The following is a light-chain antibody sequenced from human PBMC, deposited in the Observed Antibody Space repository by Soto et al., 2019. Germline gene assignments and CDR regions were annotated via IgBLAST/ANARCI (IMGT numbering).Light chain of an antibody. CDR2: GAS. J-gene: IGKJ3*01. CDR3: QHYKNWPPFT. Sequence: EIVMTQSPATLSVSPGERATLSCRASQSLSDSLAWYQQKPGQAPRLLIYGASTRATGIPARFSGSGSGTEFTLTINSLQSEDSAVYYCQHYKNWPPFTFGPGTKVDIK. V-gene: IGKV3-15*01. CDR1: QSLSDS.